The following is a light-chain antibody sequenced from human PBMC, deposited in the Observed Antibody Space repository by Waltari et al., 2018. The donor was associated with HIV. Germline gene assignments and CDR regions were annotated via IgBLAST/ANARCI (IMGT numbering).Light chain of an antibody. CDR1: RAISDS. CDR3: QQYVSSPVT. V-gene: IGKV1-NL1*01. J-gene: IGKJ2*01. Sequence: DIQVTQYPSSLYASVGDKVIITCRASRAISDSLAWYQQKPGRAPKLLVYGASRLASGVPSRFTGSGSGTIYSLTIGCLQPDDFASYYCQQYVSSPVTFGQGTKV. CDR2: GAS.